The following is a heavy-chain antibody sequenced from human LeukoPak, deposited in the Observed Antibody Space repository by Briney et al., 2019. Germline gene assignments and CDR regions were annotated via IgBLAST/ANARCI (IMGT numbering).Heavy chain of an antibody. CDR3: ARTTEGGYTYDYFYYYYMDV. Sequence: SETLSLTCTVSGGSISPYYWSWIRQPPGKGLEWIGYIYYSGSTNYNPSLKSRVTISVDTPKNQFSLKLSSVTAADTAVYFCARTTEGGYTYDYFYYYYMDVWGKGTTVIISS. CDR1: GGSISPYY. J-gene: IGHJ6*03. CDR2: IYYSGST. D-gene: IGHD5-18*01. V-gene: IGHV4-59*01.